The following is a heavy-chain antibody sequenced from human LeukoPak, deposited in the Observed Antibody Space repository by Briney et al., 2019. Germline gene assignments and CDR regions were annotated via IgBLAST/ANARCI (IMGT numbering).Heavy chain of an antibody. Sequence: ASVKVSCQTSGYPFTGYYMHWVRQAPGQGLEWMGWINPNSSVTNYAQRFQGRVTMTRDTSISAAYMELRWLTSDDTAVYYCARERGGNSPFDSWGQGTLVTVSS. V-gene: IGHV1-2*02. J-gene: IGHJ4*02. CDR2: INPNSSVT. D-gene: IGHD4-23*01. CDR1: GYPFTGYY. CDR3: ARERGGNSPFDS.